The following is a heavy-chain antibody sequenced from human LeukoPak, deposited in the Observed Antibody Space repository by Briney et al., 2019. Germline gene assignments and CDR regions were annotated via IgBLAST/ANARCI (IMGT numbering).Heavy chain of an antibody. CDR3: LLRRDGYTHFDY. J-gene: IGHJ4*02. CDR2: IYTSGST. D-gene: IGHD5-24*01. Sequence: PSQTLSLTCTVSGGSISSDNYYGTWIRQPAGKGLEWMGRIYTSGSTNYNPSLKTRVTISIDTSKNQFSLKLTSVTAADTAVYYCLLRRDGYTHFDYWGQGTLVTVSS. CDR1: GGSISSDNYY. V-gene: IGHV4-61*02.